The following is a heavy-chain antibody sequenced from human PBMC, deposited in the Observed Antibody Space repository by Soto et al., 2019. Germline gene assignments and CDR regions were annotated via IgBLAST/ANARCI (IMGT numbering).Heavy chain of an antibody. CDR3: AGAVSDFDVRRYRTSYFDQ. Sequence: QVQLDESGPGLVQPSQTLSLSCTVSGISVRSGVYYWTWIRQHPGKALEWIGYIDNSGSTYYNPSLTGRVGFSVDTSKNQFSLNLQSLTAADTAFYFCAGAVSDFDVRRYRTSYFDQWGQGILVTVSS. CDR2: IDNSGST. J-gene: IGHJ4*02. CDR1: GISVRSGVYY. V-gene: IGHV4-31*03. D-gene: IGHD3-10*02.